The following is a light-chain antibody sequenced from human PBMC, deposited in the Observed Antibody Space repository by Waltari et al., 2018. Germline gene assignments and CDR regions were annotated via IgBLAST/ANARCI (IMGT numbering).Light chain of an antibody. CDR2: EVI. CDR1: SSDFGFYNL. CDR3: CSYAGRNIWV. Sequence: QSALTQPASMSGSPGQSITISCTGTSSDFGFYNLVSWYQQHPDKAPKLMVYEVIGRPSGVSNRFSGSKSGNTASLTISGLRAEDEADYYCCSYAGRNIWVFGGGTKLTVL. V-gene: IGLV2-23*02. J-gene: IGLJ3*02.